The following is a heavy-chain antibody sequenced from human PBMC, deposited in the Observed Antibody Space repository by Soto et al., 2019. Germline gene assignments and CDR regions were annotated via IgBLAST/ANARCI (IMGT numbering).Heavy chain of an antibody. CDR3: ARVSATGTRWFDP. CDR2: ISHRGTA. CDR1: GGSISSGAYY. J-gene: IGHJ5*02. Sequence: LSLTCTVSGGSISSGAYYWGWIRQHPGKGLEWIGYISHRGTAYYTPSLKSRVSLSVDPSKSQFSLNVTSLTAADTAVYYCARVSATGTRWFDPWGPGTLVTVSS. D-gene: IGHD6-13*01. V-gene: IGHV4-31*03.